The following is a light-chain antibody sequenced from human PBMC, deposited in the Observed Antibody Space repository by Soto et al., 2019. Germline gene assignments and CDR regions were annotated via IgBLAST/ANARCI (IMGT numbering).Light chain of an antibody. CDR2: GAS. CDR1: QGVSRK. CDR3: QQYHTWPIT. Sequence: DIVLTQSPATLSVAPVERVTLSCRASQGVSRKLAWYQHKPGQAPRLLISGASTGATGIPARFSGSGSGTEFTLTISSLQSEDCAIYYCQQYHTWPITFGGGTKVDIK. V-gene: IGKV3-15*01. J-gene: IGKJ4*01.